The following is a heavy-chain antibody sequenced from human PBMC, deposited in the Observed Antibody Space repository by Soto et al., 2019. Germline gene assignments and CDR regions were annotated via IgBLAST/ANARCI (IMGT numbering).Heavy chain of an antibody. J-gene: IGHJ6*02. CDR2: ISGSGGST. D-gene: IGHD6-19*01. V-gene: IGHV3-23*01. Sequence: EVQLLESGGGLVQPGGSLRLSCAASGFTFSNYAMSWVRQAPGKGLEWVSAISGSGGSTYYADSVKGRFTISRDNSKNTLDLQMNSLRDEDTAVYYCAKETYSSGWYYYYYGMDVWGQGTTVTVSS. CDR3: AKETYSSGWYYYYYGMDV. CDR1: GFTFSNYA.